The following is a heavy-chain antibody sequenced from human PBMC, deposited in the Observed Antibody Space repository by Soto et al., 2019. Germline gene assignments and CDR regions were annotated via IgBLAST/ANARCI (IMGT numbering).Heavy chain of an antibody. V-gene: IGHV3-30-3*01. CDR2: ISYDGSNK. D-gene: IGHD2-2*01. J-gene: IGHJ4*02. Sequence: GGSLRLSCAASGFTFSSYAMHWVRQAPGKGLEWVAVISYDGSNKYYADSVKGRFTISRDNSKNTLYLQMNSLRAEDTAVYYCARDGRRYCSSTSCYPFDYWGQGTLVTVSS. CDR1: GFTFSSYA. CDR3: ARDGRRYCSSTSCYPFDY.